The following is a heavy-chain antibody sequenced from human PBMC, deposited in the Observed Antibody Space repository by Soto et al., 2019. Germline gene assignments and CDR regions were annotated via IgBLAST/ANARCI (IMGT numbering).Heavy chain of an antibody. CDR1: GYTFANYG. D-gene: IGHD2-2*01. J-gene: IGHJ5*02. CDR3: ARVVPGAEAWFGP. Sequence: ASVKVSCKTSGYTFANYGITWVRQAPGQPLEWLGWISLYSDGTNYAQKFQGRVSMTTDTSTTTAYMELRSLRSDDTAVYYCARVVPGAEAWFGPWGQGTLVTVSS. CDR2: ISLYSDGT. V-gene: IGHV1-18*01.